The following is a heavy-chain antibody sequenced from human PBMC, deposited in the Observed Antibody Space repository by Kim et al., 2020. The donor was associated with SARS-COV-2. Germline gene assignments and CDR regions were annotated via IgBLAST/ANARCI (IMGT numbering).Heavy chain of an antibody. CDR2: IYCSGST. CDR1: GGSISSSSYY. CDR3: ARDRGYDFWSGYYIVDGGDY. J-gene: IGHJ4*02. V-gene: IGHV4-39*07. D-gene: IGHD3-3*01. Sequence: SETLSLTCTVSGGSISSSSYYWGWIRQPPGKGLEWIGSIYCSGSTYYNPSLKSRVTISVDTSKNQFSLKLSSVTAADTAVYYCARDRGYDFWSGYYIVDGGDYWGQGTLVTVSS.